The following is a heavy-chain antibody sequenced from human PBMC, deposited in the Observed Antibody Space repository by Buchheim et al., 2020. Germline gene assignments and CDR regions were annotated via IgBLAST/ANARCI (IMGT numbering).Heavy chain of an antibody. CDR3: ARGLEGGNSEFYYYYYMDV. J-gene: IGHJ6*03. V-gene: IGHV3-7*01. CDR1: GFTFSSYW. Sequence: EVQLVESGGGLVQPGGSLRLSCAASGFTFSSYWMSWVRQAPGKGLEWVANIKQDGSEKYYVDSVKGRFTISREDATNSLYLQMNSLRAEDTAVYYCARGLEGGNSEFYYYYYMDVWGKGTT. CDR2: IKQDGSEK. D-gene: IGHD4-23*01.